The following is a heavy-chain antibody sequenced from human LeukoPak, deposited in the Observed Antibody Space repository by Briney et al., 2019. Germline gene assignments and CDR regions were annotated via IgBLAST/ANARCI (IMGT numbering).Heavy chain of an antibody. CDR2: ISYDGSNK. D-gene: IGHD3-16*01. J-gene: IGHJ5*02. Sequence: GRSLRLSCAASGFTFNTYAMHWVRQAPGKGLEWVAVISYDGSNKYFADSVKGRFTISRDNSKNALYMQMNSLRAEDTAVYYCARDSGEWGLNNWFDPWGQGTLVTVSS. CDR1: GFTFNTYA. V-gene: IGHV3-30-3*01. CDR3: ARDSGEWGLNNWFDP.